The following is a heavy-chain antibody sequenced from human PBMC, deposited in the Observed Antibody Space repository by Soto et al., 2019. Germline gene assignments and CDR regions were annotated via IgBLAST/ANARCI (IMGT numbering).Heavy chain of an antibody. CDR1: GFTFSSYG. V-gene: IGHV3-33*01. CDR3: ARDDHYYGSGSYLGTFDY. D-gene: IGHD3-10*01. CDR2: IWYDGSNK. J-gene: IGHJ4*02. Sequence: QVQLVESGGGVVQPGRSLRLSCAASGFTFSSYGMHWVRQAPGKGLEWVAVIWYDGSNKYYADSVKGRFTISRDNSKNTLYLQMNSLRAEDTAVYYCARDDHYYGSGSYLGTFDYWGQGTLVTVSS.